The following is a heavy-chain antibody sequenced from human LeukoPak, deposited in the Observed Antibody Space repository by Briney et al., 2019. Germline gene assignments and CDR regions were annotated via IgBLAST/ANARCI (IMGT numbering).Heavy chain of an antibody. J-gene: IGHJ4*02. Sequence: RASVKVSCKASGNTFTAFYIHWVRQAPGQGLEWMGWINPSNGDTNYAQKFQGRVTMTRDTSISTAYMELNRLRSDDTAIYYCARDGGEKSFDSWGQGALVTVSS. CDR1: GNTFTAFY. CDR3: ARDGGEKSFDS. D-gene: IGHD2-15*01. V-gene: IGHV1-2*02. CDR2: INPSNGDT.